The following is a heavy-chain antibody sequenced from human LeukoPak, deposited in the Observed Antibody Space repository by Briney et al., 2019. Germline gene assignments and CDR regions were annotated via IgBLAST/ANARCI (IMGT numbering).Heavy chain of an antibody. CDR2: IDYDSSHI. J-gene: IGHJ4*02. CDR3: TRDPSRDLRVGHYDY. D-gene: IGHD1-26*01. CDR1: GCTFSTSA. Sequence: GGSLRLSCAASGCTFSTSAMNWLRQVPGKGLEWVSSIDYDSSHIYYAASVSGRFTISRDNARGSVYLKVDSLIVEVMAVYYCTRDPSRDLRVGHYDYWGQGTLVAVSS. V-gene: IGHV3-21*06.